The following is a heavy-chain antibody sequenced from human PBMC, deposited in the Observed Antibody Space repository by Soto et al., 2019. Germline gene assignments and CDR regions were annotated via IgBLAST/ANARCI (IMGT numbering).Heavy chain of an antibody. J-gene: IGHJ3*02. CDR1: GFTVSSNY. D-gene: IGHD3-22*01. CDR3: ARPRRLDYNYDSSGYYLDAFDI. CDR2: VYSGGGT. V-gene: IGHV3-53*04. Sequence: GGSLRLSCAASGFTVSSNYMSWVRQAPGKGLEWVSVVYSGGGTYYADSVKGRFTISRHNSKNTLYLQMNSLRAEDTAVYYCARPRRLDYNYDSSGYYLDAFDIWGQGTMVTVSS.